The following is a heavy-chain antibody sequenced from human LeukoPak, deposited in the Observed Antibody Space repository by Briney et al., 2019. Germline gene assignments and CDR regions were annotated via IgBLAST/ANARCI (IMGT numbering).Heavy chain of an antibody. CDR3: ARDKQHSYGRYFDH. D-gene: IGHD5-18*01. CDR2: MQSTGNS. Sequence: SETVSLTCSVSGDSISTYHCNWIRMPPGKGLEWIAFMQSTGNSNYNPSLRSRVTMFVDTSKNQVALILRSVTAADTAVYYCARDKQHSYGRYFDHWGQGALVTVSS. J-gene: IGHJ4*02. V-gene: IGHV4-59*01. CDR1: GDSISTYH.